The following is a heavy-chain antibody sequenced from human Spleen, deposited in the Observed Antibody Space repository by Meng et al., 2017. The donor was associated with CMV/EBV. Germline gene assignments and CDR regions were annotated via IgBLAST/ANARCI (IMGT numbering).Heavy chain of an antibody. CDR2: ISSSGNTI. V-gene: IGHV3-11*01. D-gene: IGHD3-3*01. CDR1: TFSDFS. CDR3: ARDAYYDFWSGLGWGFDP. J-gene: IGHJ5*02. Sequence: TFSDFSMSWIRRAPGKGLEWVSYISSSGNTIYYADSVKGRFTISRDNAKNSLYVQMNSLRAEDTAVYYCARDAYYDFWSGLGWGFDPWGQGTLVTVSS.